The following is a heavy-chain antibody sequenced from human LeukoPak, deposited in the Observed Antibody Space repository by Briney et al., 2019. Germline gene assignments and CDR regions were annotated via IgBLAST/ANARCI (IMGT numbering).Heavy chain of an antibody. J-gene: IGHJ6*02. V-gene: IGHV4-59*01. CDR2: IHYSGST. CDR1: GGSISSYY. Sequence: SETLSRTCTVSGGSISSYYWSWIRQPPGKGLEWMGYIHYSGSTNYNPSLKSRVTISVDMSKNQFSLKLTSVTAADTAVYYCARDFVGAKYYGMDVWGQGTTVTVSS. D-gene: IGHD1-26*01. CDR3: ARDFVGAKYYGMDV.